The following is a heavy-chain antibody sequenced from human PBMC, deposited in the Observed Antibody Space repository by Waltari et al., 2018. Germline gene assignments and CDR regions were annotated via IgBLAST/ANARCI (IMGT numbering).Heavy chain of an antibody. CDR1: GDSMSSTYC. CDR3: ARDRGRGLYLDS. D-gene: IGHD2-15*01. V-gene: IGHV4-4*02. J-gene: IGHJ4*02. CDR2: VRGDGRT. Sequence: QLHESGPGLVKPSGTLSLTCGVTGDSMSSTYCWSWVRQPPGKGLEWRGQVRGDGRTNYNPSCASRVTVSLDTYNNQFSLMVTSATAADTAVYYCARDRGRGLYLDSWGPGTLVTVSP.